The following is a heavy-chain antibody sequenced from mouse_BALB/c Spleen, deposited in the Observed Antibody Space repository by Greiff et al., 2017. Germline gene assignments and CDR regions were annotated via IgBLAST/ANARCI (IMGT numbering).Heavy chain of an antibody. J-gene: IGHJ4*01. Sequence: EVKLMESGGGLVQPGGSLRLSCATSGFTFTDYYMSWVRQPPGKALEWLGFIRNKANGYTTEYSASVKGRFTISRDNSQSILYLQMNTLRAEDSATYYCARAYDYLYAMDYWGQGTSVTVSS. CDR2: IRNKANGYTT. CDR1: GFTFTDYY. D-gene: IGHD2-4*01. V-gene: IGHV7-3*02. CDR3: ARAYDYLYAMDY.